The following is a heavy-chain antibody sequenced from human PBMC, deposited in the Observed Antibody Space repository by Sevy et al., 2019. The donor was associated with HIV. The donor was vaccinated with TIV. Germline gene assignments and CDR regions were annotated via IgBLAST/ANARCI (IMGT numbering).Heavy chain of an antibody. CDR3: ALAVAGNYYYYMDV. CDR1: GGSISSYY. J-gene: IGHJ6*03. CDR2: IYYSGST. Sequence: ETLSRTCTVSGGSISSYYWSWIRQPPGKGLEWIGYIYYSGSTNYNPSLKSRVTISVDTSKNQFSLKLSSVTAADTAVYYCALAVAGNYYYYMDVWGKGTTVTVSS. V-gene: IGHV4-59*01. D-gene: IGHD6-19*01.